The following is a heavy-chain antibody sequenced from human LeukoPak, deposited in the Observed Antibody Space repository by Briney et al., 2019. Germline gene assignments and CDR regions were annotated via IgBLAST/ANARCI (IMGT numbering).Heavy chain of an antibody. Sequence: PGGSLRLSCAASGFTFSSYWMHWVRQAPGEGLVWVSRISSDGGTTTYADSVKGRFTISRDNAKNTLCLQMNSLRAEDTAVYYCARKAHDAFDIWGQGTMVTVSS. J-gene: IGHJ3*02. CDR1: GFTFSSYW. CDR2: ISSDGGTT. CDR3: ARKAHDAFDI. V-gene: IGHV3-74*01.